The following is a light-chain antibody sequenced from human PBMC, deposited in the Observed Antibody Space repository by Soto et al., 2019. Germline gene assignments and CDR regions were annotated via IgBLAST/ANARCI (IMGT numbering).Light chain of an antibody. Sequence: QSALTQPASVSGSPGQSITISCTGTSSDVGGYNYVSWYQQHPGKAPKLMIYEVSNRPSGVSNRFSDSKSGNTASLTISGLQAEDEADYYCSSYTAGSTLVVFGGGTKVTVL. CDR1: SSDVGGYNY. CDR3: SSYTAGSTLVV. V-gene: IGLV2-14*01. CDR2: EVS. J-gene: IGLJ2*01.